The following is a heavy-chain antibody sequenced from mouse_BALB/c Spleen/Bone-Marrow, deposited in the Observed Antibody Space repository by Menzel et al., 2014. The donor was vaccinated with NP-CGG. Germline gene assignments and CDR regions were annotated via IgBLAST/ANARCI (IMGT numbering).Heavy chain of an antibody. CDR3: AREGGNFPWFAY. CDR1: GYTFTDYA. Sequence: VMLVESGAELVRPGVSVKISCKGSGYTFTDYAMHWVKQSHAKSLEWIGDISTYYGDASYNQKFKGKATMTVGKSSSTAYMELARLTSEDSAIYYCAREGGNFPWFAYWGQGTLVTVSA. J-gene: IGHJ3*01. V-gene: IGHV1S137*01. CDR2: ISTYYGDA. D-gene: IGHD2-1*01.